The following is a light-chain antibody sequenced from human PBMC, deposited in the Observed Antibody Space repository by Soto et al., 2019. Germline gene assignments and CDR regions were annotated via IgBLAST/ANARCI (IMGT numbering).Light chain of an antibody. J-gene: IGKJ4*01. CDR3: MQSLQVPLT. CDR2: EAS. V-gene: IGKV2D-29*01. CDR1: QSLRYSDGKTY. Sequence: IVMTQTPLSLAVIPGPPASISCKSSQSLRYSDGKTYLFWYMQKPGQPPHLXIYEASNRFSGVPDRFSGSGSGTDFTLKISRVEPEDVGVYYCMQSLQVPLTFGGGTKVDIK.